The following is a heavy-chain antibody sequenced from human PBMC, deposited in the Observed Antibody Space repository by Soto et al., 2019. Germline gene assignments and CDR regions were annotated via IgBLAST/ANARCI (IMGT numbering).Heavy chain of an antibody. J-gene: IGHJ3*02. CDR3: AKGLYCSGGSCYQTRAFDI. Sequence: GGSLRLSCAASGFTFDDYAMHWVRQAPGKGLEWVSGISWNSGSIGYADSVKGRFTISRDNAKNSLYLQMNSLRAEDTALYYCAKGLYCSGGSCYQTRAFDIWGQGTMVTVSS. D-gene: IGHD2-15*01. CDR2: ISWNSGSI. V-gene: IGHV3-9*01. CDR1: GFTFDDYA.